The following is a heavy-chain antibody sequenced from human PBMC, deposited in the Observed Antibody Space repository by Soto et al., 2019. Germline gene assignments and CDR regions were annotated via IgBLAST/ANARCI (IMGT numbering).Heavy chain of an antibody. J-gene: IGHJ6*02. V-gene: IGHV1-2*04. CDR1: GYSFTDYH. Sequence: GASVKVSCKASGYSFTDYHIHSVRQAPGQGLEWLGRINPKSGGTSTAQKFQGWVTMTKDTSISTASMELTRLTSDDTAIYYCARGDSTDCSNGVCSFFYNHDMDVWGQGTTVTSP. CDR3: ARGDSTDCSNGVCSFFYNHDMDV. CDR2: INPKSGGT. D-gene: IGHD2-8*01.